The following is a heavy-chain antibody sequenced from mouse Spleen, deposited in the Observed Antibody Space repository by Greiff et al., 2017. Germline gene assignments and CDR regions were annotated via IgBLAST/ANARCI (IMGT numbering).Heavy chain of an antibody. CDR3: ARSLTVYYFDY. CDR2: ISSGSSTI. D-gene: IGHD4-1*01. J-gene: IGHJ2*01. CDR1: GFTFSSFG. V-gene: IGHV5-17*02. Sequence: EVKLMESGGGLVQPGGSRKLSCAASGFTFSSFGMHWVRQAPEKGLEWVAYISSGSSTIYYADTVKGRFAISRDNPKNTLFLQMTSLRSEDTAMYYCARSLTVYYFDYWGQGTTLTVSS.